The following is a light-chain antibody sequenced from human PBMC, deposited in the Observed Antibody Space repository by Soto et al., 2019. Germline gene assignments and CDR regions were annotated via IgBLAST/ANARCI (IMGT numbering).Light chain of an antibody. CDR3: QQYCSSPWT. CDR1: QSGLYSSSNKND. V-gene: IGKV4-1*01. Sequence: DMVMTHSPDSLAESLGKRATINCRSSQSGLYSSSNKNDLAWYQQKPGQPPKLLIYWAATRESGVPDRFSGSGAGTDVTLTISSLQAEDVAVYYCQQYCSSPWTLGQGTKVEIK. J-gene: IGKJ1*01. CDR2: WAA.